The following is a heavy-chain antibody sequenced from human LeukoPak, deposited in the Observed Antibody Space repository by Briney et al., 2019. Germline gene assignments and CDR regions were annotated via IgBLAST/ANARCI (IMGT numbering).Heavy chain of an antibody. V-gene: IGHV3-7*01. Sequence: GGSLRLSCAASGFIFNNYWMRWVRQAPGKGLEWVASIKQDGSEKIYVDSVKGRFTSSRDNAKISLYMQMNSVRAEDTAVYDYGRWSRYGSCYPYWGQGTLVTVSS. J-gene: IGHJ4*02. CDR2: IKQDGSEK. CDR3: GRWSRYGSCYPY. CDR1: GFIFNNYW. D-gene: IGHD2-15*01.